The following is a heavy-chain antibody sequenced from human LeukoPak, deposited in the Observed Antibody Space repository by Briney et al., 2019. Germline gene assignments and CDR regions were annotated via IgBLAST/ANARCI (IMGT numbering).Heavy chain of an antibody. J-gene: IGHJ4*03. D-gene: IGHD6-25*01. CDR3: ARCCLYGSVVGGYFYI. CDR1: GGTFSSYA. Sequence: SVKVSCKASGGTFSSYAISWVRQAPGQGLEWMGRIIPIFGIANYAQKFQGRVTITADKSTSTAYMELSSLRSEDTAVYYCARCCLYGSVVGGYFYIWGHGTLVTVSS. V-gene: IGHV1-69*04. CDR2: IIPIFGIA.